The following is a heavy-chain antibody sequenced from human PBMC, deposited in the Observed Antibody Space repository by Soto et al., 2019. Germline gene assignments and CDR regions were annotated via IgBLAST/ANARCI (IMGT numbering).Heavy chain of an antibody. D-gene: IGHD2-2*01. Sequence: QVQLQESGPGLVKPSQTLSLTCTVSGGSISSGGYYWSWIRQHPGKGLEWIGYIYHSGTTYYNPSLKGRVTISVDMSKNQFSLKLTSVTAVDTAVYSCARVRGYQLLGGFDPWGQGTLVTVSS. CDR2: IYHSGTT. V-gene: IGHV4-31*03. CDR1: GGSISSGGYY. J-gene: IGHJ5*02. CDR3: ARVRGYQLLGGFDP.